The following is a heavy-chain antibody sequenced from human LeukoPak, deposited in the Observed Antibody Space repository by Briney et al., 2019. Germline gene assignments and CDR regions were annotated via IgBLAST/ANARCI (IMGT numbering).Heavy chain of an antibody. Sequence: SETLSLTCTVSGGSISSSSYYWGWIRQPPGKGLEWIGSIYYSGSTYYNPSLKSRVTISVDTSKNQFSLKLSSVTAADTAVYYCARVDSTNWYEYRGYFDYWGQGTLVTVSS. CDR2: IYYSGST. CDR3: ARVDSTNWYEYRGYFDY. V-gene: IGHV4-39*07. J-gene: IGHJ4*02. D-gene: IGHD1-20*01. CDR1: GGSISSSSYY.